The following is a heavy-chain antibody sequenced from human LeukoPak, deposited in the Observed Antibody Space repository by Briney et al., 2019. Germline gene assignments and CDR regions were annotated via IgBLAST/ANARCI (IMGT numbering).Heavy chain of an antibody. Sequence: SETLSLTCTVSSDSLTTYYWSWIRQPPGKGLEWIGYIFQSGTTKYNPSLTRRVTILSDVSKNQFSLNLTSVTAADTAVYYCARDSWGRFDYWGQGTLVAVSS. CDR1: SDSLTTYY. V-gene: IGHV4-59*01. J-gene: IGHJ4*02. D-gene: IGHD7-27*01. CDR2: IFQSGTT. CDR3: ARDSWGRFDY.